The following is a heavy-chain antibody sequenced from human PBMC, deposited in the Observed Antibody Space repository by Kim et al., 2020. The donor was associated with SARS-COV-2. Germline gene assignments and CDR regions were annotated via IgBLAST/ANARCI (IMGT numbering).Heavy chain of an antibody. Sequence: SVKVSCKASGGTFSSYAISWVRQAPGQGLEWMGGIIPIFGTANYAQKFQGRVTITADKSTSTAYMELSSLRSEDTAVYYCASGGPATASDGGANYFDYWGQGTLVTVSS. J-gene: IGHJ4*02. CDR1: GGTFSSYA. CDR2: IIPIFGTA. V-gene: IGHV1-69*06. CDR3: ASGGPATASDGGANYFDY. D-gene: IGHD3-16*01.